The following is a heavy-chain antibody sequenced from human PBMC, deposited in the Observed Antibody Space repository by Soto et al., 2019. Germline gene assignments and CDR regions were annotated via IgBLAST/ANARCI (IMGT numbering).Heavy chain of an antibody. Sequence: QAQLVQSGAEVKKPGASVKVSCKASGYTFYSHSISWVRQAPGQGLEWMGRINADYGNTQYAQKFRGRVIMTTGTSTTTVYMELTRLRSDATAVYYCARCIQGDYYYGMDVWGQGTTVTVSS. CDR1: GYTFYSHS. CDR3: ARCIQGDYYYGMDV. D-gene: IGHD5-18*01. V-gene: IGHV1-18*01. CDR2: INADYGNT. J-gene: IGHJ6*02.